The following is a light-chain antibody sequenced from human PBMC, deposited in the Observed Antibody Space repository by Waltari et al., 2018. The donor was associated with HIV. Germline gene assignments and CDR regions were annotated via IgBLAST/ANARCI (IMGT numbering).Light chain of an antibody. J-gene: IGLJ2*01. Sequence: QSVLTQPPSTSGTPGQRVTSSCSGSTSNIGSNAVNWYQQLPGTAPKLVIYTNNQRMPGVPDRFTGSKSGTSASLAISGLQSEDEAHYYCAVWDDSLNGNVIFGGGTKLTVL. CDR1: TSNIGSNA. CDR2: TNN. CDR3: AVWDDSLNGNVI. V-gene: IGLV1-44*01.